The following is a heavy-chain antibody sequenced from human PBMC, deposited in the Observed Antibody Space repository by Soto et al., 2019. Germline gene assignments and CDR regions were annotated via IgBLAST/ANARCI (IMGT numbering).Heavy chain of an antibody. CDR1: GGSISSGGYS. CDR3: ARGSRYYDSSGYPFSAFDI. J-gene: IGHJ3*02. CDR2: IYHSGST. D-gene: IGHD3-22*01. V-gene: IGHV4-30-2*01. Sequence: PSETLSLTCAVSGGSISSGGYSWSWIRQPPGKGLEWIGYIYHSGSTYYNPSLKSRVTISVDRSKNQFSLKLSSVTAADTAVYYCARGSRYYDSSGYPFSAFDIWGQGTMVTVSS.